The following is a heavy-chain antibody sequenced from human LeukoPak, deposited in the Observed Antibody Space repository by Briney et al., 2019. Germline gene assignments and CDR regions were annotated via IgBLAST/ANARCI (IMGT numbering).Heavy chain of an antibody. Sequence: GGSLRLSCAASGFTFSRYWMHWVRQAPGKGLVWVSRIDSDGSSTNYADSVKGRLTISRDNAKNTLYLQMNSLRSEDTAVYYCARDIVVVPAAIGCMDVWGQGTTVTVSS. CDR1: GFTFSRYW. CDR3: ARDIVVVPAAIGCMDV. CDR2: IDSDGSST. J-gene: IGHJ6*02. V-gene: IGHV3-74*01. D-gene: IGHD2-2*01.